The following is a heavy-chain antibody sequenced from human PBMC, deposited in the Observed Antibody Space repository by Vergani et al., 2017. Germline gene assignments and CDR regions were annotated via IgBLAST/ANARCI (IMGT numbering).Heavy chain of an antibody. D-gene: IGHD6-13*01. CDR1: GFTFSSYA. Sequence: QVQLVESGGGVVQPGRSLRLSCAASGFTFSSYAMHWVRQAPGKGLEWVAVISYDGSNKYYADSVKGRFTISRDNSKNTLYLQMNSLRAEDTAVYYCAILNGYSSSWYDYFDCWSQGTLVTVSS. V-gene: IGHV3-30-3*01. J-gene: IGHJ4*02. CDR3: AILNGYSSSWYDYFDC. CDR2: ISYDGSNK.